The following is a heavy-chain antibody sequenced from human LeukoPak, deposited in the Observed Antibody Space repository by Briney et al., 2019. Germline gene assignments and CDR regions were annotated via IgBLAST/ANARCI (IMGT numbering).Heavy chain of an antibody. V-gene: IGHV3-15*01. CDR3: ATSSSGYDFLFDY. CDR2: IKSETEGGTT. Sequence: GGSLRLSCAASGFIFNIAWMTWVRQAPGKGLEWVGRIKSETEGGTTDYAAPVKSRFTISRDDSKTTLYLQMNSLKTEDSAMYYCATSSSGYDFLFDYWGQGTLVTVSS. D-gene: IGHD5-12*01. J-gene: IGHJ4*02. CDR1: GFIFNIAW.